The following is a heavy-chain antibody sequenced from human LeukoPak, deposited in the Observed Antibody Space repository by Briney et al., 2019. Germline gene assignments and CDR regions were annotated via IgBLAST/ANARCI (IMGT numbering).Heavy chain of an antibody. CDR1: GFTFSSYW. J-gene: IGHJ3*02. CDR3: ARDSTPGISVTDAFDI. CDR2: IKQDGSEK. Sequence: PGGSLRVFCAASGFTFSSYWMSWVRQAPGKGLEWVANIKQDGSEKYYVDSVKGRFTISRDNAKSSLYLQMNSLRAEDTAVYYCARDSTPGISVTDAFDIWGQGTMVTVSS. D-gene: IGHD6-19*01. V-gene: IGHV3-7*01.